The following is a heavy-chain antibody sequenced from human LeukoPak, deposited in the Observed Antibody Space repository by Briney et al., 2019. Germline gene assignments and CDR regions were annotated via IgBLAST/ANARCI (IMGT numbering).Heavy chain of an antibody. Sequence: SETLSLTCAVYGGSFSGYYWSWIRQPPGKGLEWIGEINHSGSTNYNPSLKSRVTISVDTSKNQFSLKLSSVTAADTAVYYCARPLYYYGSGSVFDPWGQGTLVTVSS. J-gene: IGHJ5*02. D-gene: IGHD3-10*01. V-gene: IGHV4-34*01. CDR2: INHSGST. CDR3: ARPLYYYGSGSVFDP. CDR1: GGSFSGYY.